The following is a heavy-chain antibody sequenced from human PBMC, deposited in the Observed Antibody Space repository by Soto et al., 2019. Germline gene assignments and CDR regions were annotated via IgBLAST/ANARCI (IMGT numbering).Heavy chain of an antibody. D-gene: IGHD3-22*01. V-gene: IGHV4-30-2*01. CDR2: IYQSGST. J-gene: IGHJ5*02. Sequence: PSETLSLTCDVSGVSISSGGYSWGWIRQPPGKGLERIGNIYQSGSTYYKPSLKSRVTISADRSKNQFTLKLSSVAAADTAVYYCVRGLTVSYDSSGLPNNWFDPWGQGILVTVSS. CDR1: GVSISSGGYS. CDR3: VRGLTVSYDSSGLPNNWFDP.